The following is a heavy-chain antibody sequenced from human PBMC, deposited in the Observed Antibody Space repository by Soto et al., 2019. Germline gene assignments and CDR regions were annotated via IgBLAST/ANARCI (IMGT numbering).Heavy chain of an antibody. J-gene: IGHJ6*03. V-gene: IGHV4-31*03. CDR2: SYYSGST. D-gene: IGHD3-10*01. CDR1: GGSFSSGGYY. CDR3: ARERSFYGSGTYYYMDV. Sequence: SETLSLTCTVSGGSFSSGGYYWSWIRQHPGKGLEWIGYSYYSGSTYYNPSLKGRAAITVDTSKNQFFLKLSSVTAADTAVYYCARERSFYGSGTYYYMDVWGKGTTVTVS.